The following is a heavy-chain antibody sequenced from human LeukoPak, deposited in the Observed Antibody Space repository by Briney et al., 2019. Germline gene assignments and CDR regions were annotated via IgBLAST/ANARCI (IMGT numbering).Heavy chain of an antibody. CDR2: SSAYNGNT. D-gene: IGHD3-22*01. CDR1: GYTFTSYG. V-gene: IGHV1-18*01. J-gene: IGHJ4*02. Sequence: ASVKVCCKASGYTFTSYGISWVRQAPGQGLEWMGWSSAYNGNTNYAQKLQGRVTMTTATSTSTAYMELRSLRADDTAVYYCARAEVSSVSFNYWGQGTLVTVSS. CDR3: ARAEVSSVSFNY.